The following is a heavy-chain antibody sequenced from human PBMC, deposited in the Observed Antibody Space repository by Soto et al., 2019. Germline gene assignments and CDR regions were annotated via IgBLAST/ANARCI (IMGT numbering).Heavy chain of an antibody. CDR3: QKETASGAWYPVDY. V-gene: IGHV3-23*01. CDR2: ISVSGGST. CDR1: GFTFSNYA. Sequence: GSLRLSCAASGFTFSNYAMSWVRQAPGKGLEWVSAISVSGGSTHYADSVKGRFTISRDNSKNTLSLQMSGLRAEDTAVYYCQKETASGAWYPVDYWGQGTLVTVSS. J-gene: IGHJ4*02. D-gene: IGHD6-19*01.